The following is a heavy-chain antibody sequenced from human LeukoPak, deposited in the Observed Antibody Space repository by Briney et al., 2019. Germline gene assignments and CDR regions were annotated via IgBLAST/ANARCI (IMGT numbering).Heavy chain of an antibody. V-gene: IGHV4-59*01. CDR2: FYYSGST. Sequence: SETLSLTCAVSGGSISSYYWSWIRQPPGKGLEWIGFFYYSGSTNYNPSLKSRVTISVDTSKNHFSLKLSSVTAADAAVYYCARGPGGYSYGYYFDYWGQGTLVTVSS. CDR1: GGSISSYY. CDR3: ARGPGGYSYGYYFDY. J-gene: IGHJ4*02. D-gene: IGHD5-18*01.